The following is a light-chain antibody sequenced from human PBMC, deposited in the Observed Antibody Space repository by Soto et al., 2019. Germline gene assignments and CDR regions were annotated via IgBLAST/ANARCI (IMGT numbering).Light chain of an antibody. CDR2: LGS. J-gene: IGKJ1*01. Sequence: DIVMTQSPLSLPVTPGESASISCRSSQSLLHRSGYYYLNWYKQKPGQSPQLLISLGSNRASGVPDRFSGSGSGTDYILKISRVEAEDVGVYYCMQALQTPRTFGQGTKVEIK. CDR3: MQALQTPRT. CDR1: QSLLHRSGYYY. V-gene: IGKV2-28*01.